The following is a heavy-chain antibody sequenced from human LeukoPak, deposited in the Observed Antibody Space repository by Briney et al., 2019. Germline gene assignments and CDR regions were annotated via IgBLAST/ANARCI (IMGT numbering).Heavy chain of an antibody. D-gene: IGHD6-19*01. CDR1: GFTFSDYF. CDR3: ATSQSSVAGIVGD. J-gene: IGHJ4*02. Sequence: PGGSLRLSCAASGFTFSDYFMTWIRQAPGKGLEWVSYISGSGSNKYYADSVKGRFTISRDNAKSSLYLQMNSLRVEGTAVYYCATSQSSVAGIVGDWGQGTLVTVSS. V-gene: IGHV3-11*04. CDR2: ISGSGSNK.